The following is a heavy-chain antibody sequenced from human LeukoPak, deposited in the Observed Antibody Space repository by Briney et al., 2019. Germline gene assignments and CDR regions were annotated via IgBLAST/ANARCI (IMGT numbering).Heavy chain of an antibody. V-gene: IGHV3-48*01. D-gene: IGHD3-22*01. J-gene: IGHJ4*02. CDR2: ISSSSSTI. CDR3: ASFRTYYYDSSGYTIFDY. Sequence: GGSLRLSCAASGFTFSSYSMNWVRQAPGKGLEWVSYISSSSSTIYYADSVKGRFTISRDNAKNSLYLQMNSLRAEDTAVYYCASFRTYYYDSSGYTIFDYWGQGTLVTVSS. CDR1: GFTFSSYS.